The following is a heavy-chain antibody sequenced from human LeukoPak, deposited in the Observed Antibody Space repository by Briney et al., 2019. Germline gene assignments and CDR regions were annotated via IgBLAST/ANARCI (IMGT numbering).Heavy chain of an antibody. V-gene: IGHV3-53*01. D-gene: IGHD3-22*01. Sequence: GGSLRLSCAASGFTVSSNYMSWVRQAPGKGLEWVSVMYSAGFTYYADSVKGRFTISRDNSKNTLNLQMNSLRAEDTAVYYCADSRRSGYWYFDLWGRGTLVTVSS. CDR3: ADSRRSGYWYFDL. CDR1: GFTVSSNY. J-gene: IGHJ2*01. CDR2: MYSAGFT.